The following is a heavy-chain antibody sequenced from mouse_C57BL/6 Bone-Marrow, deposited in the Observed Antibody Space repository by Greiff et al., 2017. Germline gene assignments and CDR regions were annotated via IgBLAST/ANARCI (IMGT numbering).Heavy chain of an antibody. Sequence: QVQLQQSGAELVRPGTSVKASCKASGYAFTNYLIEWVKQRPGQGLEWIGVINPGSGGTNYNEKFKGKATLTADKSSSTAYMQLSSLTSEDSAVYFCAREDGYWGQGTTLTVSS. CDR1: GYAFTNYL. V-gene: IGHV1-54*01. D-gene: IGHD2-3*01. J-gene: IGHJ2*01. CDR2: INPGSGGT. CDR3: AREDGY.